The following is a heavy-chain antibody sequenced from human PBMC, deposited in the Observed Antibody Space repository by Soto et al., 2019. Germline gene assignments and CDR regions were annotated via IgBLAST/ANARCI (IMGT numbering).Heavy chain of an antibody. V-gene: IGHV4-59*01. CDR1: GASINNYY. CDR2: IHYSGTT. J-gene: IGHJ6*02. CDR3: AGDTYGLDV. Sequence: QVQMQESGPGLVKTSETLSLTCTVSGASINNYYCNWVRQPPGKGLEWIGSIHYSGTTHYNPSLESRVTISRDAARNQFSLRLRSVTAADAAVYYCAGDTYGLDVWGQGTTVTVSS.